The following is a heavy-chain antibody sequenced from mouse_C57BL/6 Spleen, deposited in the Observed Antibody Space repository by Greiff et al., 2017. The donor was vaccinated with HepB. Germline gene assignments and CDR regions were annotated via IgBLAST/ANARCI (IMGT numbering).Heavy chain of an antibody. Sequence: QVQLQQSGPELVKPGASVKISCKASGYAFSSSWMNWVKQRPGKGLEWIGRIYPGDGDTNYNGKFKGKATLTADNSSNTAYMQLSSLTSEDSAVYICAKCSYVDAMDYWGQGTTVTVSS. CDR2: IYPGDGDT. CDR1: GYAFSSSW. V-gene: IGHV1-82*01. D-gene: IGHD1-1*01. CDR3: AKCSYVDAMDY. J-gene: IGHJ4*01.